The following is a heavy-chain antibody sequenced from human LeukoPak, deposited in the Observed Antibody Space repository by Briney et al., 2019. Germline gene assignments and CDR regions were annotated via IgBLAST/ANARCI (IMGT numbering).Heavy chain of an antibody. V-gene: IGHV4-61*02. D-gene: IGHD4-23*01. J-gene: IGHJ5*02. CDR3: AGTPYGGAPPNWFDP. Sequence: SQTLSLTCTVSGGSISSGSNYWSWIRQPAGKGLEWIGRIYTSGSTNYNPSLKSRVTISVDTSKNQFSLKLSSVTAADTAVYYCAGTPYGGAPPNWFDPWGQGTLVTVSS. CDR1: GGSISSGSNY. CDR2: IYTSGST.